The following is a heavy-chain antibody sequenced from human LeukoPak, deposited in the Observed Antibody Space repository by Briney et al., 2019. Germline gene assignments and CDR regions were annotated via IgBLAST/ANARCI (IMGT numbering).Heavy chain of an antibody. Sequence: PGGSLRLSCAASGFTFCRYVINWVRQAPGKGLEWGAAISDRGTSTFYADSVRGRFTISRDNSKNRVYLQMNSLRAEDTGVYSCAKNRFYDTSGGFDYWGQGALVTVSS. D-gene: IGHD3-22*01. V-gene: IGHV3-23*01. CDR1: GFTFCRYV. J-gene: IGHJ4*02. CDR3: AKNRFYDTSGGFDY. CDR2: ISDRGTST.